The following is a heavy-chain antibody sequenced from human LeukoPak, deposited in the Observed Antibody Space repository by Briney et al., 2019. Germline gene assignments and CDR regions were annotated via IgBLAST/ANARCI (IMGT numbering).Heavy chain of an antibody. Sequence: SETLSLTCTVSGGSITNYYWSWIRQPPGKGLEWIGYIYYSGSTKYKSSLKSRVTISVDTSKNQFSLKLSSVTAADTAVYYCARGKEVITLLRGLKPGYYSDYWGQGTLVTVSS. J-gene: IGHJ4*02. CDR3: ARGKEVITLLRGLKPGYYSDY. CDR2: IYYSGST. CDR1: GGSITNYY. V-gene: IGHV4-59*01. D-gene: IGHD3-10*01.